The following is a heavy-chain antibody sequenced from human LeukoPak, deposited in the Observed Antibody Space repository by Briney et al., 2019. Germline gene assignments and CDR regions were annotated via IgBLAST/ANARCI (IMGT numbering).Heavy chain of an antibody. D-gene: IGHD3-10*01. CDR3: AGGGGAYYYGSGSYYAPQTNWFDP. V-gene: IGHV4-59*01. CDR1: GGSISSYY. CDR2: IYYSGST. Sequence: SETLSLTCTVSGGSISSYYWSWIRQPPGKGLEWIGYIYYSGSTNYNPSLKSRVTISVDTSKNQFSLKLSSVTAADTAVYDCAGGGGAYYYGSGSYYAPQTNWFDPWGQGTLVTVSS. J-gene: IGHJ5*02.